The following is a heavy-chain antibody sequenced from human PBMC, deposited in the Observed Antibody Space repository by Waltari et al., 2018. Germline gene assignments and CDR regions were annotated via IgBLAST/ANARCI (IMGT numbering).Heavy chain of an antibody. V-gene: IGHV1-8*01. Sequence: QVQLVQSGAEVKKPGASVRVSCKTSGYTFLDYDIIWVRQAPGQGLEWMGWMNPDSGTTGSAQKFQGRVTMTRNKSARTAYMQLSSLGSEDTAVYYCARQKNSFDYWGQGTLVTVSS. CDR1: GYTFLDYD. CDR3: ARQKNSFDY. J-gene: IGHJ4*02. CDR2: MNPDSGTT.